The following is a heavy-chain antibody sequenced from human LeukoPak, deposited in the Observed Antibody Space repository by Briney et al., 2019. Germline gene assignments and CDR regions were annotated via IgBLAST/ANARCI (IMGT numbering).Heavy chain of an antibody. J-gene: IGHJ6*03. V-gene: IGHV1-2*02. CDR3: ARDGSGSLEYYYYYMDV. CDR2: INPNSGGT. D-gene: IGHD3-10*01. Sequence: ASVKVSCKASGYTFTGYYMHWVRQAPGQGLEWMGWINPNSGGTNYAQKFQGRVTMTRDTSISTAYMELSRLRSDDTAVYYCARDGSGSLEYYYYYMDVWGKGTTVTVSS. CDR1: GYTFTGYY.